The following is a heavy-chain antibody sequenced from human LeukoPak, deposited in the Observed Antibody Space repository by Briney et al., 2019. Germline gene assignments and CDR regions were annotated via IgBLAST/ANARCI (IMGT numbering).Heavy chain of an antibody. J-gene: IGHJ5*02. Sequence: SETLSLTCGVYGGSLSGYYWSWIRQPPGKGLEWIGEINHSGRTNYNPSLKSRVTISLDTSKSQFSLKLSSVTAADTAVYYCTRNNWFDPWGQGTLVTVSS. CDR3: TRNNWFDP. V-gene: IGHV4-34*01. CDR2: INHSGRT. CDR1: GGSLSGYY.